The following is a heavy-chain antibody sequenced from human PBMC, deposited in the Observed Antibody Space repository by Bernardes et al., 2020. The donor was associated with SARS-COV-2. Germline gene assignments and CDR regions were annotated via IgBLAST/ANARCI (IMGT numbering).Heavy chain of an antibody. D-gene: IGHD3-10*01. J-gene: IGHJ4*02. CDR2: INANSGGRT. CDR3: ANQPSSYGSANTVTGY. Sequence: GGPLRLSCTASGFTFGNSAMSWVRQAPGKGLEWVSAINANSGGRTYYADSVKGRFTISRDNSKNTLYLQMNSLRVDDTAVYYCANQPSSYGSANTVTGYWGQGTLVTVSS. CDR1: GFTFGNSA. V-gene: IGHV3-23*01.